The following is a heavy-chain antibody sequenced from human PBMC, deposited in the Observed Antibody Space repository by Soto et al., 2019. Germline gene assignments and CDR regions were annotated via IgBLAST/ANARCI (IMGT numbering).Heavy chain of an antibody. CDR1: GGTFSSYA. CDR2: IIPIFGTA. V-gene: IGHV1-69*13. Sequence: ASVKVSCKASGGTFSSYAISWVRQAPGQGLEWMGGIIPIFGTANYAQKFQGRVTITADESTSTAYMELSSLRSEDTAVYYCARARREIVVVRVISGAFDIWGQGTMVTVSS. D-gene: IGHD3-22*01. J-gene: IGHJ3*02. CDR3: ARARREIVVVRVISGAFDI.